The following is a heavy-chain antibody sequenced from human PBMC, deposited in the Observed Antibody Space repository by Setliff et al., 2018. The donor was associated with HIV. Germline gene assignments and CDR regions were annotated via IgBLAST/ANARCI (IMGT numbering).Heavy chain of an antibody. D-gene: IGHD2-21*01. CDR1: GYSFTDHY. V-gene: IGHV1-2*02. J-gene: IGHJ3*02. CDR3: ARPISLMGVSDSFDI. Sequence: ASVKVSCKASGYSFTDHYMHWVRQAPGQGLEWMGWINPRSGGTNYAQKFQGTVTMTRDTSINTAYMEMSRLRSDDTAVYYCARPISLMGVSDSFDIWGQGTMVTVSS. CDR2: INPRSGGT.